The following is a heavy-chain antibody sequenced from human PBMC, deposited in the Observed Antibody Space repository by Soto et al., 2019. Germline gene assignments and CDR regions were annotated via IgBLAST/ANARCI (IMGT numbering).Heavy chain of an antibody. D-gene: IGHD3-3*01. V-gene: IGHV3-33*01. CDR2: IWYDGSNK. CDR3: AREFWSGPFDY. J-gene: IGHJ4*02. Sequence: QVQLVESGGGVVQPGRSLRLSCAASGFTFSSYGMHWVRQAPGKGLEWVAVIWYDGSNKYHADSGKGRFTISRDNSKNTLYMQMNRRRAEDTAVYYCAREFWSGPFDYWGKGTLVTVSS. CDR1: GFTFSSYG.